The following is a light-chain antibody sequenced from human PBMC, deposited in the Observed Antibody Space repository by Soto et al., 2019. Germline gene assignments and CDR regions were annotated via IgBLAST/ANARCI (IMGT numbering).Light chain of an antibody. CDR1: SGDIGSYNR. Sequence: QSVLTQPASVSGSPGQSITISCTGTSGDIGSYNRVSWYQQHPGKAPKLIIYEVTDRPSGVSNRFSGSKSGHTASLTISGLQAEDEAEYSCSSYTNINTRACVFGTGTKVTVL. J-gene: IGLJ1*01. CDR2: EVT. CDR3: SSYTNINTRACV. V-gene: IGLV2-14*01.